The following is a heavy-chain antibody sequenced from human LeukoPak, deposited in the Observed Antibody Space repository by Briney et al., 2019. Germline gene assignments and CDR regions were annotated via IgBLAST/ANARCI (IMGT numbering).Heavy chain of an antibody. J-gene: IGHJ3*02. Sequence: GESLKISCKGSGYSFTSYWIGWVRQMPGKGLEWMGIIYPGDSDTRYSPSFQGQVTISADKSISTAYLQWSSLKASDTAMYYCAXETVGYSYGNKPLSGAFDIWGQGTMVTVSS. D-gene: IGHD5-18*01. CDR3: AXETVGYSYGNKPLSGAFDI. CDR2: IYPGDSDT. V-gene: IGHV5-51*01. CDR1: GYSFTSYW.